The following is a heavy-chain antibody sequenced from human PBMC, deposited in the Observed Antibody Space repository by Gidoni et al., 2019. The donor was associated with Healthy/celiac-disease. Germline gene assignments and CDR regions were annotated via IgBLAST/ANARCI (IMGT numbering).Heavy chain of an antibody. D-gene: IGHD6-13*01. Sequence: EVQLLESGGGVVQPGGSLRRPGAASGITCSSHAMSWVRPAPGKGLEWVSAIRGSGGITSSADSVQGLFTISRDNSKNTLYLQMNSLRAEDTAVYYCAKDYSSSWYGGSWFDPWGQGTLVTVSS. CDR2: IRGSGGIT. CDR1: GITCSSHA. V-gene: IGHV3-23*01. CDR3: AKDYSSSWYGGSWFDP. J-gene: IGHJ5*02.